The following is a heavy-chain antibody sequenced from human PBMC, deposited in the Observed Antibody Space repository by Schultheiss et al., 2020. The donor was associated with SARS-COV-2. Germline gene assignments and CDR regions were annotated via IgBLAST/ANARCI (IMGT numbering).Heavy chain of an antibody. J-gene: IGHJ4*02. CDR1: GGSFSGYY. D-gene: IGHD1-26*01. CDR2: INHSGST. V-gene: IGHV4-34*09. CDR3: AREGATKFDY. Sequence: SETLSLTCAVYGGSFSGYYWSWIRQPPGKGLEWIGEINHSGSTNYNPSLKSRVTISVDTSKNQFSLKLSSVTAADTAVYYCAREGATKFDYWGQGTLVTLSS.